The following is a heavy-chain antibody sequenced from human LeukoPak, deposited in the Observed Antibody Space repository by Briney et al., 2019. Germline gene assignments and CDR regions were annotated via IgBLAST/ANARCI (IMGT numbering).Heavy chain of an antibody. V-gene: IGHV3-11*04. D-gene: IGHD3-10*02. CDR3: AELGITMIGGV. J-gene: IGHJ6*04. CDR2: ISSSGSTI. CDR1: GFTFSDSY. Sequence: GGSLRLSCAASGFTFSDSYMSWVRQAPGKGLEWVSYISSSGSTIYYADSVKGRFTISRDNAKNSLYLQMNSPRAEDTAVYYCAELGITMIGGVWGKGTTVTISS.